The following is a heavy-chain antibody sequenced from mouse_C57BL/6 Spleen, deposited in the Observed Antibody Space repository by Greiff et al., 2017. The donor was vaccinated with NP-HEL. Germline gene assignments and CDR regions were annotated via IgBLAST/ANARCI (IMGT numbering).Heavy chain of an antibody. J-gene: IGHJ1*03. CDR2: ISSGSSTI. CDR1: GFTFSDYG. Sequence: EVQGVESGGGLVKPGGSLKLSCAASGFTFSDYGMHWVRQAPEKGLEWVAYISSGSSTIYYADPVRGRFTISRDNAKNTLFRQMTSLRSEDTAMYYCARQEDYGSLYWYFDVWGTGTTVTVSS. CDR3: ARQEDYGSLYWYFDV. V-gene: IGHV5-17*01. D-gene: IGHD1-1*01.